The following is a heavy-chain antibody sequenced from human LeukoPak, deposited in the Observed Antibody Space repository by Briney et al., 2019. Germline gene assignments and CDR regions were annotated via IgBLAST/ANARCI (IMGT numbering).Heavy chain of an antibody. D-gene: IGHD3-3*01. CDR1: GGSFSGYY. V-gene: IGHV4-34*01. J-gene: IGHJ4*02. Sequence: SETLSLTCAVYGGSFSGYYWSWIRQPPGKGLEWIGEINHSGSTNYNPSLKSRVTISVDTSKNQFSLKLSSVTAADTAVYYCARASPYDFWSGGEGPIAFDYWGQGTLVTVSS. CDR2: INHSGST. CDR3: ARASPYDFWSGGEGPIAFDY.